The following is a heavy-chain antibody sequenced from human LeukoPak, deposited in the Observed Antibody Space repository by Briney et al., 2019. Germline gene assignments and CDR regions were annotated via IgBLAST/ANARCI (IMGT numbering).Heavy chain of an antibody. J-gene: IGHJ4*02. V-gene: IGHV3-7*01. Sequence: PGGSLRLSCATSGFIFSSHWMSWARQAPGKGLEWVAHIRQDGIEKQYLGSVRGRFTISRDSTKNSMYLQMDRLRDEDTAVYYCARAGRSFYGGSSDYWGQGTLVTVSS. CDR3: ARAGRSFYGGSSDY. CDR2: IRQDGIEK. CDR1: GFIFSSHW. D-gene: IGHD4-23*01.